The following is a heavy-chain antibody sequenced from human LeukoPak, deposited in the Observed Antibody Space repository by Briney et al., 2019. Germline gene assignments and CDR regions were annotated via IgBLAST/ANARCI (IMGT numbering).Heavy chain of an antibody. CDR1: GGSISSYS. V-gene: IGHV4-59*01. CDR3: ATHPPKVCTGGSCTDY. D-gene: IGHD2-15*01. CDR2: IYYSGST. J-gene: IGHJ4*02. Sequence: MSSETLSLTCTVSGGSISSYSWSWIRKPPGKGLKWIGYIYYSGSTNYNPSLKSRVTISVDMSKNQFSLKLSSVTAADTAVYYCATHPPKVCTGGSCTDYWGQGTLVTVSS.